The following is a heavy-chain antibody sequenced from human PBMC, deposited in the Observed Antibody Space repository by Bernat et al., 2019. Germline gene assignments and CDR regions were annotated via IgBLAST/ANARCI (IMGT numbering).Heavy chain of an antibody. CDR1: GGSIGTFY. CDR3: ARGGWYLDY. D-gene: IGHD6-19*01. Sequence: QVQLQESGPGLVKPSEALSLTCTVSGGSIGTFYWSWLRQPPGKGLEWIAYIHYSGRTDYNPSLKSRVSISVDTSKNQFSLKLSSVTAADTAVYYCARGGWYLDYWGQGTLVTVSS. J-gene: IGHJ4*02. V-gene: IGHV4-59*01. CDR2: IHYSGRT.